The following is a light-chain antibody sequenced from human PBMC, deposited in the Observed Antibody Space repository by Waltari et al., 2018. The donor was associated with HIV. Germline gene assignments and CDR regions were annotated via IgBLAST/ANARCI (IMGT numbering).Light chain of an antibody. CDR3: YSAANYIWV. CDR2: KDH. J-gene: IGLJ3*02. Sequence: SFELTQPSSVSVSPGQTARITCSGDILAKKYVRWLQQRPGQAPLLIIFKDHAPPSGIPERVSGSSTWTTVTLTIRGVQVEDEADYYCYSAANYIWVFGGGTRLTVL. V-gene: IGLV3-27*01. CDR1: ILAKKY.